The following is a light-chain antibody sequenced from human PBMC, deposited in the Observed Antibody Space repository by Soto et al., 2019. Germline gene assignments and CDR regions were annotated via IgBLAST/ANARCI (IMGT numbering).Light chain of an antibody. CDR3: QQCYSIPRT. CDR1: QTVSSW. Sequence: DIQMTQSPATLSGSVVERVTLSCRASQTVSSWLAWYQQKPGQAPKLLIYGASSLPTGVPDRFGGSGSGTDFTLTISSLQPEDLAAYYCQQCYSIPRTFGQGTKVDI. V-gene: IGKV1-39*01. CDR2: GAS. J-gene: IGKJ1*01.